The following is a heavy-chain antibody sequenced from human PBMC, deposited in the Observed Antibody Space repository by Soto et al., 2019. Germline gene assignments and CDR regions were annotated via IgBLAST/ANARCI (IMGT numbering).Heavy chain of an antibody. CDR2: IYYSGST. D-gene: IGHD3-22*01. Sequence: PSETLSLTCTVSGGSISSYYWSWIRQPPGMGLERIGYIYYSGSTNYNPSLKSRVTISVDTSKNQFSLKLSSVTAADTAVYYCGRDGPPTYYDSSGSHVGRTYYYYGMDVWGQGTTVTVSS. CDR1: GGSISSYY. J-gene: IGHJ6*02. CDR3: GRDGPPTYYDSSGSHVGRTYYYYGMDV. V-gene: IGHV4-59*01.